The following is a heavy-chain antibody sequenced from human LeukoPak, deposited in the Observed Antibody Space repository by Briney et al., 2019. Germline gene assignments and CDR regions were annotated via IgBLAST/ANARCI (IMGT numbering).Heavy chain of an antibody. CDR2: ISGSGGST. J-gene: IGHJ4*02. Sequence: PGGSLRLSCAASGFTFSSYAMSCVRQAPGNWLEWVLAISGSGGSTYYADSVKGRFTISRDNSKNPLYLQMNSLRAEDTAVYYCAKAFFSSGVVVVAATERADYWGQGTLVTVSS. CDR3: AKAFFSSGVVVVAATERADY. D-gene: IGHD2-15*01. CDR1: GFTFSSYA. V-gene: IGHV3-23*01.